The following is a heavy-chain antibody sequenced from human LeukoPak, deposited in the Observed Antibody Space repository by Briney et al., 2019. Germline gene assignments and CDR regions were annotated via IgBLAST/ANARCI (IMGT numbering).Heavy chain of an antibody. D-gene: IGHD7-27*01. Sequence: SETLSLTXTVSGGSIGTYYWSWIRQPAGKGLEWIGRIFTTGGANYNPSLKSRVTMSLDTSKNLFSLELNSVTAADTAVYCCVRDGPSWGLLWGQGALVTVSS. CDR2: IFTTGGA. CDR1: GGSIGTYY. V-gene: IGHV4-4*07. CDR3: VRDGPSWGLL. J-gene: IGHJ4*02.